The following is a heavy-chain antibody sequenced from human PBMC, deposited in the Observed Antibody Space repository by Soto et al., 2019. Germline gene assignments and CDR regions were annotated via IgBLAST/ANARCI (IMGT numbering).Heavy chain of an antibody. CDR2: INHSGST. V-gene: IGHV4-34*01. CDR1: GGSFSGCY. J-gene: IGHJ5*02. D-gene: IGHD3-10*01. CDR3: ARGRGYYGSGGLNWFDP. Sequence: QVQLQQWGAGLLKPSETLSLTCAVYGGSFSGCYWSWIRQPPGKGLEWIGEINHSGSTNYNPSLKSRVTISVDTSKNQFSLKLSSVTAADTAVYYCARGRGYYGSGGLNWFDPWGQGTLVTVSS.